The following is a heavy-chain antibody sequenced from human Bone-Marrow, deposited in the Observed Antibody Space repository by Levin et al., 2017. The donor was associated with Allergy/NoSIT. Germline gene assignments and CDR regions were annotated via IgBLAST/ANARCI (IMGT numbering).Heavy chain of an antibody. Sequence: SQTLSLTCTVSGGSISSGGYYWSWIRQPPGKGLEWIGYIYYSGNTYYNPSLKSRVSISVVTAKNQFSLKLSSGTAADTAVYYCARYNGYDFDYWGQGTLVTVSS. CDR2: IYYSGNT. CDR3: ARYNGYDFDY. V-gene: IGHV4-31*03. CDR1: GGSISSGGYY. J-gene: IGHJ4*02. D-gene: IGHD5-12*01.